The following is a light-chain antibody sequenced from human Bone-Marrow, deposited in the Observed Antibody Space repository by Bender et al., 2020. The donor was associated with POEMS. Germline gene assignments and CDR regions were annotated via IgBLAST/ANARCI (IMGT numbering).Light chain of an antibody. CDR1: SSDFGSSYL. CDR3: CSYAGGSSYV. Sequence: QSALTQPASVSGSPGQSITISCTGTSSDFGSSYLVSWYQQHPGKAPKLMIYEGSKRPSGVSNRFSGSKSGNTASLTISGLQAEDEADYHCCSYAGGSSYVFGPGTKVTVV. J-gene: IGLJ1*01. CDR2: EGS. V-gene: IGLV2-23*01.